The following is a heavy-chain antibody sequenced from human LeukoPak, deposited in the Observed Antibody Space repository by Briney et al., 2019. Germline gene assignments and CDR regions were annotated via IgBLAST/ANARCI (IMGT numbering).Heavy chain of an antibody. J-gene: IGHJ2*01. Sequence: SETLSLTCGVSGGSISSNNWWTWVRPPPGKGLEWIGEIYHSGSTNYNPSLKRRVTISVDKSKNQFSLKLSSVTAADTAVYYCARGGTAYFDLWGRGTLVTVSS. V-gene: IGHV4-4*02. CDR2: IYHSGST. CDR1: GGSISSNNW. CDR3: ARGGTAYFDL. D-gene: IGHD2-15*01.